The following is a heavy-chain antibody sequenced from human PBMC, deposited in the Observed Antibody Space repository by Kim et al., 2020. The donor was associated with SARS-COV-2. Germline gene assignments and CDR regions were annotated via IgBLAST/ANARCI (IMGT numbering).Heavy chain of an antibody. CDR3: TTEKTWGEKLHKCFDP. CDR2: FDPEDGET. J-gene: IGHJ5*02. V-gene: IGHV1-24*01. Sequence: ASVKVSCKTSGYTLTELAIHWVRQAPGRGLEWMGGFDPEDGETVYSQKFQGRVTMTEDTSTDTAYMEMSSLGSDDTAIYYCTTEKTWGEKLHKCFDPWGQ. CDR1: GYTLTELA. D-gene: IGHD3-10*01.